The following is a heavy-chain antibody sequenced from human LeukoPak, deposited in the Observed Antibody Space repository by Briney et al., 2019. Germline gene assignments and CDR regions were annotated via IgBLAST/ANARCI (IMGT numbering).Heavy chain of an antibody. Sequence: GRSLRLSCAASGFTFDDYAMHWVQQAPGKGLEWVSGISWNSVIIGYADSVKGRFTISRDNAKNSLYLQMNSLRAEDTALYYCAKGGKNYFYYFDYWGQGTLVTVSS. J-gene: IGHJ4*02. D-gene: IGHD3-16*01. V-gene: IGHV3-9*01. CDR3: AKGGKNYFYYFDY. CDR1: GFTFDDYA. CDR2: ISWNSVII.